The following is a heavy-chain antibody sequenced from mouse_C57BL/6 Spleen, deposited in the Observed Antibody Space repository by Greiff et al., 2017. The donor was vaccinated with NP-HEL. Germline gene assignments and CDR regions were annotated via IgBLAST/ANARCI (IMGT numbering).Heavy chain of an antibody. Sequence: QVQLQQPGAELVRPGTSVKLSCKASGYTFTSYWMHWVKQRPGQGLEWIGVIDPSDSYTNYNQKFKGKATLTVDTSSSTAYMQLSSLTSDDSAVYYCAPRQLRLLYAMDYWGQGTSVTVSS. D-gene: IGHD3-2*02. CDR1: GYTFTSYW. CDR2: IDPSDSYT. CDR3: APRQLRLLYAMDY. V-gene: IGHV1-59*01. J-gene: IGHJ4*01.